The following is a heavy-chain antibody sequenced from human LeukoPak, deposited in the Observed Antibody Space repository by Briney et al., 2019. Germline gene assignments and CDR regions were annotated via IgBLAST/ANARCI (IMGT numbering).Heavy chain of an antibody. Sequence: SETLSLTCTVSGASISSYYWNWIRQPPGKGLEWIGYVYYSGSTDYNPSLKSQVTISMDTSKNQFSLRLSSVTAADTAIYYCARGGRDGYNLWETDYWGQGTLVTVSS. D-gene: IGHD5-24*01. J-gene: IGHJ4*02. CDR1: GASISSYY. CDR3: ARGGRDGYNLWETDY. V-gene: IGHV4-59*01. CDR2: VYYSGST.